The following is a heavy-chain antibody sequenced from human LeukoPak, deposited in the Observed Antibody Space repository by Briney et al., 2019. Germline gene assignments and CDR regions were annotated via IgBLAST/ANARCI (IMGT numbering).Heavy chain of an antibody. CDR1: GFTFSSYS. Sequence: NPGGSLRLSCAASGFTFSSYSMNWVRQAPGKGLEWVSSISSSSSYIYYADSVKGRFTISRDNAKNSLYLQMDSLRAEDTAVYYCARGLVAAFDIWGQGTMVTVSS. J-gene: IGHJ3*02. CDR3: ARGLVAAFDI. V-gene: IGHV3-21*01. D-gene: IGHD2-15*01. CDR2: ISSSSSYI.